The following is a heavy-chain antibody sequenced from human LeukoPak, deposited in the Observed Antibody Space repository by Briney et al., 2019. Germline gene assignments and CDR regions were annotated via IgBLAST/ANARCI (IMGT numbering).Heavy chain of an antibody. J-gene: IGHJ4*02. D-gene: IGHD2-15*01. V-gene: IGHV4-4*07. CDR2: IYTSGST. Sequence: SETLSLTCTVSGGSISSYYWSWIRQPAGKGLEWIGRIYTSGSTNYNPSLKSRVTMSVDTSKNQFSLKLSSVTAADTAVYYCARFSIVAATGSFVYWGQGTLVTVSS. CDR3: ARFSIVAATGSFVY. CDR1: GGSISSYY.